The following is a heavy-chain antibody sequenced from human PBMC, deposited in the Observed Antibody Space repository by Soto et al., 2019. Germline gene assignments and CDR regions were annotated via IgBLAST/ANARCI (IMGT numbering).Heavy chain of an antibody. CDR1: GFTFSSYS. CDR3: ARDRPPFRGIIGAFDT. D-gene: IGHD3-16*02. V-gene: IGHV3-48*02. Sequence: PGGSLRLSCAASGFTFSSYSMNWVRQAPGKGLEWVSYISSSSSTIYYADSVKGRFTISRDNAKNSLYLQMNSLRDEDTALYYCARDRPPFRGIIGAFDTWGQGTMVTVSS. CDR2: ISSSSSTI. J-gene: IGHJ3*02.